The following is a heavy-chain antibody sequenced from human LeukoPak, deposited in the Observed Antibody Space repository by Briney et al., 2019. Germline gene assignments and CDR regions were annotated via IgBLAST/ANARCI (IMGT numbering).Heavy chain of an antibody. D-gene: IGHD4-23*01. CDR1: GYTFTGYY. V-gene: IGHV1-2*02. CDR3: AREDASGGQNDY. CDR2: INPNSGGT. J-gene: IGHJ4*02. Sequence: GASVKVSCKASGYTFTGYYMHWVRQAPGQGLEWMGWINPNSGGTNYAQKFQGRVTMTRDTSISTAYMELSRLRSEDTAVYYCAREDASGGQNDYWGQGTLVTVSS.